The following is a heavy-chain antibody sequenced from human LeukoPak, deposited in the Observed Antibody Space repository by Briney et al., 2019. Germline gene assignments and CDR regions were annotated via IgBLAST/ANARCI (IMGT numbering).Heavy chain of an antibody. J-gene: IGHJ4*02. CDR2: MRYDATKA. CDR1: GFKLSRNG. D-gene: IGHD3-22*01. CDR3: ARDFDDINGDYYYIPDF. Sequence: PGGSLRLSCVASGFKLSRNGMHWVRQAPGKGLEWVAFMRYDATKAFYGDSARGRFTISRDDSKNTLYLQMNNLRHEDSAVYFCARDFDDINGDYYYIPDFWGQGVLVTVSS. V-gene: IGHV3-30*02.